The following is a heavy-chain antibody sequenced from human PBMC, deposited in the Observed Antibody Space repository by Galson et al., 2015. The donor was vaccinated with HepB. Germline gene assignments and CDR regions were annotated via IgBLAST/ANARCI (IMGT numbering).Heavy chain of an antibody. Sequence: SLRLSCAASGFTLSGYAMSWVRQAPGTGLDWVSSIHTTDDGTFYADSVKGRFTVSRDTSKNTLYLQMNSLRVEDTAVYYCSRRGFGGWGAFDIWGQGTMVVVSP. CDR3: SRRGFGGWGAFDI. V-gene: IGHV3-23*05. CDR2: IHTTDDGT. D-gene: IGHD4-23*01. CDR1: GFTLSGYA. J-gene: IGHJ3*02.